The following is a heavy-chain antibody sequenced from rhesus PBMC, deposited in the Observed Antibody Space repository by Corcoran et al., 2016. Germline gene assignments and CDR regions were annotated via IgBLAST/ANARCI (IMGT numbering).Heavy chain of an antibody. CDR3: AKDTGSSWSLSFDC. CDR1: GFTSGPSD. CDR2: ISSGGSI. Sequence: EVQLVESGGGLVQPGGSLRLSCSAPGFTSGPSDLLWIRQAPGQGLEWVSYISSGGSIYYSDSVKGRFTISRDNAKNTLYLQMSSLRVEDTAVYYCAKDTGSSWSLSFDCWGQGVLVTVSS. V-gene: IGHV3S43*01. D-gene: IGHD6-13*01. J-gene: IGHJ4*01.